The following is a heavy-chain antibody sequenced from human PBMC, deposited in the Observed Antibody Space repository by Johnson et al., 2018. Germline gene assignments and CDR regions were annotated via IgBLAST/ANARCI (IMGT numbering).Heavy chain of an antibody. Sequence: QVQLVQSGGGVVQPGRSLRLSCAASGFTFTNYGMHWVRQAPGKGLEWVAIISFDGSNKYYADSVTGRLPISRDNYNNTLYLQMNSLGAEDRAVYYCSRGHYMDVGGKGTAVTVSS. CDR1: GFTFTNYG. CDR3: SRGHYMDV. J-gene: IGHJ6*03. CDR2: ISFDGSNK. V-gene: IGHV3-30*03.